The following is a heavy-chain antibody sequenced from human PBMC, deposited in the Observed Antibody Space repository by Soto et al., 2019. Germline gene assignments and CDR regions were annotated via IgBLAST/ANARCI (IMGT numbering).Heavy chain of an antibody. D-gene: IGHD3-22*01. CDR2: IFPRDSDT. J-gene: IGHJ4*02. Sequence: GESLKISCKGSGYNYDTYWIAWVRQMPGKGLEWMGIIFPRDSDTRYRPSFQGQVTISADRSTATAYLQWYSLKASDTAMYYCARSYYDSSGYYYDMDYWGQGTLVTVSS. V-gene: IGHV5-51*01. CDR1: GYNYDTYW. CDR3: ARSYYDSSGYYYDMDY.